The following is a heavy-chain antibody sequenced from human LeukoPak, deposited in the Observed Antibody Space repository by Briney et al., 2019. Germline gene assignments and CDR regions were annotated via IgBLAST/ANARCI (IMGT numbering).Heavy chain of an antibody. J-gene: IGHJ6*03. Sequence: PSETLSLTCSVSGGSISSSNYYWSWIRQPAGKGLEWIGRIYTSESTNYNPSLKSRVTISVDTSRNQFSLKLSSVTAADTAVYYCARRARSWPTYYYYYMDVWGKGTTVTISS. CDR1: GGSISSSNYY. CDR2: IYTSEST. V-gene: IGHV4-61*02. CDR3: ARRARSWPTYYYYYMDV. D-gene: IGHD6-13*01.